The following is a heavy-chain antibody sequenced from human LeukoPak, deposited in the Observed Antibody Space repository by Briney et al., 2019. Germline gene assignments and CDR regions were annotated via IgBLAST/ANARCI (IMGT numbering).Heavy chain of an antibody. CDR2: IYYSGST. Sequence: SEALSLTCTVSGGSISSSSYYWGWIRQPPGKGLEWIGSIYYSGSTYYNPSLKSRVTISVDTSKNQFSLKLSSVTAADTAVYYCARLRSAHSSSWYWDYWGQGTLVTVSS. D-gene: IGHD6-13*01. J-gene: IGHJ4*02. V-gene: IGHV4-39*01. CDR1: GGSISSSSYY. CDR3: ARLRSAHSSSWYWDY.